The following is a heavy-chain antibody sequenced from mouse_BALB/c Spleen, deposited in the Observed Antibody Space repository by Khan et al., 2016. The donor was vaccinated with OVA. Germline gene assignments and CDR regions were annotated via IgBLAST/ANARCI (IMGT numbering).Heavy chain of an antibody. V-gene: IGHV5-9-3*01. J-gene: IGHJ4*01. CDR1: GFTFSTYA. Sequence: EVELVESGGGLEKPGGSLKVSCSASGFTFSTYAMSWVRQTPEKRLEWVATVSSGGHYTFYPDSVKGRFTISRVNAKNNLSLQMSSLRSEDTVMSYYARSLVAYHAMDYWGQGTSVTVSS. CDR3: ARSLVAYHAMDY. D-gene: IGHD2-2*01. CDR2: VSSGGHYT.